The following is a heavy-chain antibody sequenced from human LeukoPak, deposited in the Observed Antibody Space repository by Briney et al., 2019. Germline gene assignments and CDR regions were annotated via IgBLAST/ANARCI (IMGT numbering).Heavy chain of an antibody. J-gene: IGHJ4*02. CDR3: ARWIYDTLTGYPSFDY. CDR2: LYSGGTT. Sequence: HSGGSLRLSCVVSGFSVSSDYMTWVRQAPGKGLDWVSVLYSGGTTVYPDSVKGRFTISRDNSKNTLYLQMNSLRAEDTAVYYCARWIYDTLTGYPSFDYWGQGTLVTVSS. D-gene: IGHD3-9*01. CDR1: GFSVSSDY. V-gene: IGHV3-66*01.